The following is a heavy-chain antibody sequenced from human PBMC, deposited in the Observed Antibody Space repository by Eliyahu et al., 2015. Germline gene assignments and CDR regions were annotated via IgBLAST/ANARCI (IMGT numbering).Heavy chain of an antibody. V-gene: IGHV1-8*01. CDR3: ARLGRGGFYYFDY. CDR2: MNPNSGNT. Sequence: QVQLVQSGXEVKKPXASVKVSCKAXGYTFTSYXXXWVRQATGQGLEWMGWMNPNSGNTGYAQKFQGRVTMTRNTSISTAYMELSSLRSEDTAVYYCARLGRGGFYYFDYWGQGTLVTVSS. J-gene: IGHJ4*02. D-gene: IGHD2-15*01. CDR1: GYTFTSYX.